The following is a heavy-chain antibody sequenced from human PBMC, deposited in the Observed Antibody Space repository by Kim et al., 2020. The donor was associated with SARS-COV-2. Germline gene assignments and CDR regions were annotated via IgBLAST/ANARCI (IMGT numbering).Heavy chain of an antibody. D-gene: IGHD6-13*01. CDR3: ARRLGQQLVEGAFGY. Sequence: PSLKSRVTISVDTSKNQFSLKLSSVTAADTAVYYCARRLGQQLVEGAFGYWGQGTLVTVSS. J-gene: IGHJ4*02. V-gene: IGHV4-34*01.